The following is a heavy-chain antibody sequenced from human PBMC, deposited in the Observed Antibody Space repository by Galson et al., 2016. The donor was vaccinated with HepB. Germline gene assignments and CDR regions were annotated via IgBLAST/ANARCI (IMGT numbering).Heavy chain of an antibody. J-gene: IGHJ3*02. CDR1: GFIFSSYN. Sequence: SLRLSCAASGFIFSSYNMNWVRQTPGKGLEWVSSISSSGSYINYADSLQGRFTISRDNAKNSLYLQMNSLRAEDTGVYYCARDRDDSWTLFNGFEIWGQGTTVTVCS. D-gene: IGHD3-3*01. V-gene: IGHV3-21*06. CDR3: ARDRDDSWTLFNGFEI. CDR2: ISSSGSYI.